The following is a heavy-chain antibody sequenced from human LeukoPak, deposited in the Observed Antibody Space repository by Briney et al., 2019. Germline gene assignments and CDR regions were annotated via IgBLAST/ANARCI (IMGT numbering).Heavy chain of an antibody. CDR2: INHSGST. CDR1: GGSFSGYY. CDR3: ARVSSSWYGRAFDI. Sequence: KPSETLSLTCAVYGGSFSGYYWSWIRQPPGKGLEGIGEINHSGSTTYNPSLKSRVTISVDTSKNQFSLKLSSVTAADTAVYYCARVSSSWYGRAFDIWGQGTMVTVSS. J-gene: IGHJ3*02. D-gene: IGHD6-13*01. V-gene: IGHV4-34*01.